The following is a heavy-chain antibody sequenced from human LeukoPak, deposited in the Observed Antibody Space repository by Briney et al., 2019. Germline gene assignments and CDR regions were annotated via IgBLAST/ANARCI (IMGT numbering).Heavy chain of an antibody. D-gene: IGHD3-10*01. CDR2: INWNGGST. J-gene: IGHJ3*02. CDR1: GFTFSSYA. V-gene: IGHV3-20*04. Sequence: PGGSLRLSCAVSGFTFSSYAMTWVRQAPGKGLEWVSGINWNGGSTGYADSVKGRFTISRENAKNSLYLQMNSLRAEDTALYYCAREAGKNAFDIWGQGTMVTVSS. CDR3: AREAGKNAFDI.